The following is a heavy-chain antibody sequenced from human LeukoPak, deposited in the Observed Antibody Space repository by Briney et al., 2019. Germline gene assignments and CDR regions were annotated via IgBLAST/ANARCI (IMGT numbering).Heavy chain of an antibody. Sequence: PGGSMRLSCAASGSTFSDYYMSWLRQAPGKGLDWVSYISSSGSTIYYADSVKGRFTIARDNAKNSLYLQMNSLRAEDTAVYYCARTVIDSSGYLDYWGQGTLVTVSS. D-gene: IGHD3-22*01. CDR3: ARTVIDSSGYLDY. V-gene: IGHV3-11*01. CDR1: GSTFSDYY. J-gene: IGHJ4*02. CDR2: ISSSGSTI.